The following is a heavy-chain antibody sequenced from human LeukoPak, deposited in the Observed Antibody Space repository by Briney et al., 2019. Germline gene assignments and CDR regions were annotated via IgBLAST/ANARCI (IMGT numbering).Heavy chain of an antibody. CDR1: GFTFSSYG. V-gene: IGHV3-30*18. D-gene: IGHD3-22*01. CDR2: ISYDGSNK. CDR3: AKGLRYYDDAFDI. J-gene: IGHJ3*02. Sequence: GGSLRLSCAASGFTFSSYGMHWVRQAPGKGLEWVAVISYDGSNKYYADSVKGRFTISRDNSKNTLYLQMNSLRAEDTAVYYCAKGLRYYDDAFDIWGQGTMVTVSS.